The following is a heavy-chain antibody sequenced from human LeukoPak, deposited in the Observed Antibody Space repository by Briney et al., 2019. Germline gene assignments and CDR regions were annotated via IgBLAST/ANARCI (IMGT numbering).Heavy chain of an antibody. Sequence: GASVKVSCKASGGTFSSYAISWVRQAPGQGLEWMGGIIPIFGTANYAQKFQGRVTITADESTSTAYMELSSLRSEDTAVYYCAREGLATMIRGVIPYWGQGTLVTVSS. J-gene: IGHJ4*02. D-gene: IGHD3-10*01. V-gene: IGHV1-69*13. CDR3: AREGLATMIRGVIPY. CDR1: GGTFSSYA. CDR2: IIPIFGTA.